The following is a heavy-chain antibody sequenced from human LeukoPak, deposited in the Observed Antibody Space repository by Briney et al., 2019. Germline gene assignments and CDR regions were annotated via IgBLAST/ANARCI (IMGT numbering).Heavy chain of an antibody. CDR3: ARVYSVKGSWHLPGLTDC. J-gene: IGHJ4*02. D-gene: IGHD6-13*01. V-gene: IGHV3-48*03. Sequence: GGSLRLSCAASGFTFSSYEMNWVRQAPGKGLEWVSYISSSGSTIYYADSVKGRFTISRDNAKNSLYLQMNSLRAEDTAVYYCARVYSVKGSWHLPGLTDCWGQGTLVTVSS. CDR2: ISSSGSTI. CDR1: GFTFSSYE.